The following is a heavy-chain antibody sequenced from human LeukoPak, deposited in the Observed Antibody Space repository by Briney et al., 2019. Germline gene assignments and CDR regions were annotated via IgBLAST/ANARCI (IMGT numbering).Heavy chain of an antibody. J-gene: IGHJ4*02. CDR3: ATAEDTAMAPSY. D-gene: IGHD5-18*01. V-gene: IGHV1-24*01. CDR2: FDPEDGET. CDR1: GYTLTELS. Sequence: ASVKVSCKVSGYTLTELSMHWVRQAPGKGLEWMGGFDPEDGETIYAQKFQGRVTMTEDTSTDTACMELSSLRSEDTAVYYCATAEDTAMAPSYWGQGTLATVSS.